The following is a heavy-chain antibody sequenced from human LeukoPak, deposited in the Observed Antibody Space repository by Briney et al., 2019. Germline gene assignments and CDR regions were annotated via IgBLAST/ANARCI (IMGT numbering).Heavy chain of an antibody. CDR2: IYYSGST. D-gene: IGHD6-13*01. J-gene: IGHJ5*02. Sequence: SETLSLTCTVSGGSISSGGYYWSWIRPHPGKGLEGFGYIYYSGSTYYNPSLKSRVTISVDKSKNQFSLKLSSVTAADTAVYYCARGLAAADQQPNWFDPGCQGTLVIVSA. CDR3: ARGLAAADQQPNWFDP. CDR1: GGSISSGGYY. V-gene: IGHV4-31*03.